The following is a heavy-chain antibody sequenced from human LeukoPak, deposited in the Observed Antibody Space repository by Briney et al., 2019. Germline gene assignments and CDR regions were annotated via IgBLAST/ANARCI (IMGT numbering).Heavy chain of an antibody. D-gene: IGHD6-19*01. Sequence: SETLSLTCAVSEMSFSAYYWNWIRQSPGKGLEWIGEINYGGSAKYTPSLEGRGTILIDTSKNQFSLKLTSVTAADTAVYYCARGFPPGSGSRGSHAFDVWGQGTMVTVSS. CDR3: ARGFPPGSGSRGSHAFDV. V-gene: IGHV4-34*01. CDR2: INYGGSA. CDR1: EMSFSAYY. J-gene: IGHJ3*01.